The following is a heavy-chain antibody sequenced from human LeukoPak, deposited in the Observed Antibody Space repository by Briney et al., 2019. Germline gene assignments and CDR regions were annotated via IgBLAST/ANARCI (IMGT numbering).Heavy chain of an antibody. Sequence: ASVKVSCKASGGTFSSYAISWVRQAPGQGLEWMGRIIPILGIANYAQKLQGRVTMTTDTSTSTAYMELRSLRSDDTAVYYCARDQYYYGSGSYYTADYWGQGTLVTVSS. V-gene: IGHV1-69*04. J-gene: IGHJ4*02. CDR1: GGTFSSYA. CDR2: IIPILGIA. CDR3: ARDQYYYGSGSYYTADY. D-gene: IGHD3-10*01.